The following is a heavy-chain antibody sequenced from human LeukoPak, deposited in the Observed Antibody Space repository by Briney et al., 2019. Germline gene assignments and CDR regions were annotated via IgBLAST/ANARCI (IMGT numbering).Heavy chain of an antibody. V-gene: IGHV1-18*01. Sequence: ASVNVSCKASGYTFTSYGISWVRQAPGQGLEWMGWISAYHGNTNYAQKLQGRVTMTTDTTTSTAYMELRSLRSDDTAVYYCARDQAPQFDPWGQGTLVTVSS. CDR3: ARDQAPQFDP. CDR1: GYTFTSYG. J-gene: IGHJ5*02. CDR2: ISAYHGNT.